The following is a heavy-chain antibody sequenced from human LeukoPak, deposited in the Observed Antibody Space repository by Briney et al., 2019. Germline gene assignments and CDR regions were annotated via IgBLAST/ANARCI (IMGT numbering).Heavy chain of an antibody. CDR3: SSSWYLNDAFDI. V-gene: IGHV4-34*01. CDR1: GFPFDNYG. CDR2: INHSGST. Sequence: GSLRLSCEVSGFPFDNYGMDWIRQPPGKGLEWIGEINHSGSTNYNPSLKSRVTISVDTSKNQFSLKLSSVTAADTAVYYCSSSWYLNDAFDIWGQGTMVTVSS. J-gene: IGHJ3*02. D-gene: IGHD6-13*01.